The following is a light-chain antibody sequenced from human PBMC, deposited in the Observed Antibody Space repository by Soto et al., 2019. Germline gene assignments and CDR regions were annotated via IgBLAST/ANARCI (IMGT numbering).Light chain of an antibody. V-gene: IGKV1-39*01. CDR2: AAS. CDR3: QQSYATPRT. J-gene: IGKJ1*01. CDR1: QIISNH. Sequence: DIQMTQSPSTLPASVGDRVTISCRASQIISNHLNWYQQKPGTAPKLLIYAASSLQGGVPSRISGSGSGTDFTLTINSLQPEDFATYYCQQSYATPRTFGLGTKVDIK.